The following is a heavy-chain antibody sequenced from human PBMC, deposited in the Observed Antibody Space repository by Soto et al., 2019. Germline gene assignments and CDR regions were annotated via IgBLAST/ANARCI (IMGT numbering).Heavy chain of an antibody. CDR2: IYNSGNT. V-gene: IGHV4-30-2*03. CDR1: GDTISTGGYT. Sequence: PSETLSLTCDVSGDTISTGGYTWAWIRQPPGKALEWIGSIYNSGNTYYNPSLKGRLIISVDPSKNQFSLKLTSVTAADMAMYYCARPKTIGAAAGKGWFDPWGQGTLVTVSS. D-gene: IGHD6-13*01. J-gene: IGHJ5*02. CDR3: ARPKTIGAAAGKGWFDP.